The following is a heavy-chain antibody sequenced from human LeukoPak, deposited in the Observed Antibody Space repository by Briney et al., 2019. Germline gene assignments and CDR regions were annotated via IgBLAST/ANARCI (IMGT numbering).Heavy chain of an antibody. Sequence: GMSLRLSCAASGFTFNSYAMHWVRRAPGKGLECVTIISYDGSYKYYADSVKGRFTISRDNSKNTLYLQMNSLRAEDTAVYYCAKVWSSGYYGGSFDYWGQGTLVTVSS. CDR2: ISYDGSYK. D-gene: IGHD3-22*01. V-gene: IGHV3-30*04. CDR1: GFTFNSYA. J-gene: IGHJ4*02. CDR3: AKVWSSGYYGGSFDY.